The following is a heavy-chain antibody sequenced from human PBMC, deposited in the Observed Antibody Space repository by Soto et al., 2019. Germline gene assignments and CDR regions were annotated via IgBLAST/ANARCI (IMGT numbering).Heavy chain of an antibody. D-gene: IGHD6-13*01. CDR1: GFTFSSYG. V-gene: IGHV3-33*01. CDR3: ARDPVAAAGTEGYDYRMGV. J-gene: IGHJ6*01. CDR2: IWYDGRNK. Sequence: QVQLVESGGGGVQPGRSLRLSCAASGFTFSSYGMHWVRQAPGKGLEWVAVIWYDGRNKYYADPVKGRFTISRDNSKNTLYLQMNGLRAEGTAGYYFARDPVAAAGTEGYDYRMGVWGKGTTVTVSS.